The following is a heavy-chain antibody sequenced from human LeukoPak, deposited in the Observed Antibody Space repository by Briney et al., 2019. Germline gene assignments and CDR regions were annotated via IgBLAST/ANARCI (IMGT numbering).Heavy chain of an antibody. J-gene: IGHJ4*02. D-gene: IGHD5-18*01. CDR1: GGSISSGDYY. Sequence: SETLSLTCTVSGGSISSGDYYWSWIRQPPGKGLEWIGYIYYSGSTYYNPSLKSRVTISVDTSKNQFSLKLSSVTAADTAVYYSAMPSDGYSYGYELDYWGQGTLVTVSS. CDR3: AMPSDGYSYGYELDY. V-gene: IGHV4-30-4*08. CDR2: IYYSGST.